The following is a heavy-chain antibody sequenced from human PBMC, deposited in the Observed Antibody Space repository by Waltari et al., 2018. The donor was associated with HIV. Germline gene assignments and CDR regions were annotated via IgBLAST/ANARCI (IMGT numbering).Heavy chain of an antibody. CDR2: IYSGGST. CDR1: GFTVRSNN. CDR3: ARAGGYSYGPDY. J-gene: IGHJ4*02. V-gene: IGHV3-53*01. Sequence: EVQLVESGGGLIQPGGSLRLSCAGSGFTVRSNNLSWVRQAPGKGLEWFSVIYSGGSTYYADSVKGRFTISRDNSKNTLYLQMNSLRAEDTAVYYCARAGGYSYGPDYWGQGTLVTVSS. D-gene: IGHD5-18*01.